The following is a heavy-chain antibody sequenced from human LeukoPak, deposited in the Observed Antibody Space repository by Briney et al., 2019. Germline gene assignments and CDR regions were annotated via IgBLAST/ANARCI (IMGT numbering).Heavy chain of an antibody. CDR2: ISTSADST. CDR1: GFTFSSQN. D-gene: IGHD6-19*01. V-gene: IGHV3-21*01. J-gene: IGHJ4*02. Sequence: GGSLRLSCAASGFTFSSQNMNWVRQAPGKGLEWVAYISTSADSTKYADSVEGRFTISRDNVENSLYLLMNSLRVDDTAVYYCVKNGWLDYWGQGTVVTVSS. CDR3: VKNGWLDY.